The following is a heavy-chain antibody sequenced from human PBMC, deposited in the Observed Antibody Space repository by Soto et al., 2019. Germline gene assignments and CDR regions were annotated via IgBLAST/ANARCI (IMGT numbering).Heavy chain of an antibody. CDR2: INPSGGGT. D-gene: IGHD2-8*02. CDR3: ARGPGASGLDV. CDR1: GYTFTSSY. V-gene: IGHV1-46*01. Sequence: QVQLVQSGAEVKKPGASVNVACKASGYTFTSSYIHWVRQAPGQGFEWMGIINPSGGGTSYSQKLQGRGTLTRDTSTRTIYMELNSLRSEDTAVYYCARGPGASGLDVGGQGTTVTVSS. J-gene: IGHJ6*02.